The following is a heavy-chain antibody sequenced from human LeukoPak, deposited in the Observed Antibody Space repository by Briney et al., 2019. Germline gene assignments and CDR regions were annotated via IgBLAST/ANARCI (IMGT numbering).Heavy chain of an antibody. J-gene: IGHJ4*02. D-gene: IGHD1-26*01. CDR1: VFPFSNFA. Sequence: GGSLSLSCAVSVFPFSNFAMNWVRRAPGRGLECVSHISGSTGSTYYAASAKGRFSITRDNYKNTVYLQMNSMRVEDTAVYYCAKGPVSAIVGATTLDNWGQGTLVTVSS. CDR2: ISGSTGST. CDR3: AKGPVSAIVGATTLDN. V-gene: IGHV3-23*01.